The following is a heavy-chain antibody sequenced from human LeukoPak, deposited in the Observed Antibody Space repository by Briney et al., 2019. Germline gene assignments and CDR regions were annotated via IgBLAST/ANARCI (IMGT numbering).Heavy chain of an antibody. Sequence: GGSLRLSCAASGFXFSSYSMNWVRQAPGKGLEWISYIRSSSNTIYSADSVKGRFTISRDNAKNSLYLQMNSLRDEDTAVYYCARASSAWYYFDSWGQGTLVTVSS. V-gene: IGHV3-48*02. CDR1: GFXFSSYS. J-gene: IGHJ4*02. CDR2: IRSSSNTI. CDR3: ARASSAWYYFDS. D-gene: IGHD6-19*01.